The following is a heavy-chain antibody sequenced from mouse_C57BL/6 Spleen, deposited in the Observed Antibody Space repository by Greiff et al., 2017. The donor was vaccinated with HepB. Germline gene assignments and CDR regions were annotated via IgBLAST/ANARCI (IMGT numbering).Heavy chain of an antibody. V-gene: IGHV5-15*04. Sequence: DVQLVESGGGLVQPGGSLKLSCAASGFTFSDYGMAWVRQAPRKGPEWVAFISNLAYSIYYADTVTGRFTISRENAKNTLYLEMSSLRSEDTAMYYCARRDSSGYVGAIDYWGQGTSVTVSS. D-gene: IGHD3-2*02. CDR3: ARRDSSGYVGAIDY. CDR1: GFTFSDYG. CDR2: ISNLAYSI. J-gene: IGHJ4*01.